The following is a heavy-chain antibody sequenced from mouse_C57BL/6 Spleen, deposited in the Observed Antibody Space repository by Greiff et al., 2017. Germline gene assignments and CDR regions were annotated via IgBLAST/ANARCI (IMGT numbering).Heavy chain of an antibody. D-gene: IGHD4-1*01. Sequence: EVQLVESGGGLVKPGGSLKLSCAASGFTFSDYGMHWVRQAPEKGLEWVAYISSGSSTIYYADTVKGRFTISRDNAKNTLFLQMTSLRSEDTARYYCARPSNWAFDYWGQGTTLTVSS. J-gene: IGHJ2*01. V-gene: IGHV5-17*01. CDR1: GFTFSDYG. CDR2: ISSGSSTI. CDR3: ARPSNWAFDY.